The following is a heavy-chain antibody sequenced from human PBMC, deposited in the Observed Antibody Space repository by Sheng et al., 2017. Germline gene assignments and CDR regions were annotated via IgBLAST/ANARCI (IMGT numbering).Heavy chain of an antibody. CDR3: ARDGSQYYDSSGSDAFDI. CDR2: IYTSVST. CDR1: GGSISSYY. D-gene: IGHD3-22*01. J-gene: IGHJ3*02. V-gene: IGHV4-4*07. Sequence: QVQLQESGPGLVKPSETLSLTCTVSGGSISSYYWSWIRQPAGKGLEWIGRIYTSVSTNYNPSLKSRVTMSVDTSKNQFSLKLSSVTAADTAVYYCARDGSQYYDSSGSDAFDIWGQGTMVTVSS.